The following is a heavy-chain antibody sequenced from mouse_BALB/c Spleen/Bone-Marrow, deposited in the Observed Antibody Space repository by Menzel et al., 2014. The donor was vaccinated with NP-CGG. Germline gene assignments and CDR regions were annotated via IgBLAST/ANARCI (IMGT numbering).Heavy chain of an antibody. CDR1: GFAFSSYD. CDR2: ISSGGGST. CDR3: ARHKLGRWYFDV. V-gene: IGHV5-12-1*01. J-gene: IGHJ1*01. Sequence: EVQGVESGGGLVKPGGSLKLSCAASGFAFSSYDMSWVRQTQEKRLEWVAYISSGGGSTYYPDTVKGRFTISRDNAKNTLYLQMSSLKSEDTAMYYCARHKLGRWYFDVWGAGTTVTVSS. D-gene: IGHD4-1*01.